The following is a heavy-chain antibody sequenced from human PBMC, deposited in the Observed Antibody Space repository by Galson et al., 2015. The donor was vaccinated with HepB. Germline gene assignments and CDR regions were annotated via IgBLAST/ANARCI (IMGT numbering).Heavy chain of an antibody. CDR3: ARAFGGIGRKGGEYGMDV. Sequence: SVKVSCKASGYTFTSYYMHWVRQAPGQGLEWMGIINPSGGSTSYAQKFQGRVTMTRDTSTSTVYMELSSLRSEDTAVYYCARAFGGIGRKGGEYGMDVWGQGTTVTVSS. V-gene: IGHV1-46*03. CDR1: GYTFTSYY. D-gene: IGHD3-16*01. J-gene: IGHJ6*02. CDR2: INPSGGST.